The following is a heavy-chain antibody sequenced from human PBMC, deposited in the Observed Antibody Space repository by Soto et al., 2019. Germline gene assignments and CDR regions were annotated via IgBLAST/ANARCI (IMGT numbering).Heavy chain of an antibody. CDR2: IRSKANSYAT. CDR1: GFTFSGSA. V-gene: IGHV3-73*01. J-gene: IGHJ6*02. D-gene: IGHD6-6*01. CDR3: TRHTTPQSGSSYTPGLLKKNYYYYGMDV. Sequence: GGSLRLSCAASGFTFSGSAMHWVRQASGKGLEWVGRIRSKANSYATAYAASVKGRFTISRDDSKNTAYLQMNSLKTEDTAVYYCTRHTTPQSGSSYTPGLLKKNYYYYGMDVWGQGTTVTVSS.